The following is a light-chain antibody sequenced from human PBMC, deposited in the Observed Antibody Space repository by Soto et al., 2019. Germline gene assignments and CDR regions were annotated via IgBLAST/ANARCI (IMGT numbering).Light chain of an antibody. Sequence: DIQMTQSPSSLSASVGDRVTITCQASQDINNYLNWYQQKPGKAPKLLIYDASNLETGVPSRFSGSGSGTDVTFTISSLQPEDIATYYCQQYDNLPPAWTFGQGTKVDIK. CDR1: QDINNY. CDR2: DAS. J-gene: IGKJ1*01. V-gene: IGKV1-33*01. CDR3: QQYDNLPPAWT.